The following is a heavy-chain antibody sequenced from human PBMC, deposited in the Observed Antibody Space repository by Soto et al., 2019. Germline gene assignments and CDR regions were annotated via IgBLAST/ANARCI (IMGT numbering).Heavy chain of an antibody. CDR2: IYTSGAT. Sequence: SETLSLTCSVSGSSLTIFSWSWIRQPAGRGLEWIGRIYTSGATSYNPSLKSRVTMSVDTSQTQMSLNLRSVTAADTAVYYCSRGGIQLSYAFDYWGQGILVTVSS. V-gene: IGHV4-4*07. J-gene: IGHJ4*02. CDR3: SRGGIQLSYAFDY. CDR1: GSSLTIFS. D-gene: IGHD1-1*01.